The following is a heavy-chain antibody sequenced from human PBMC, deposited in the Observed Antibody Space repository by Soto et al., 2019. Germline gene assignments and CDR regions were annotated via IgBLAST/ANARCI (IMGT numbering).Heavy chain of an antibody. CDR2: IYYSGSA. D-gene: IGHD3-10*01. Sequence: QLQLQESGPGLVKPSETLSLTCTVSGGSINNSSFYWGWVRQPPGKRLEWIGSIYYSGSAYYNPSLKSRLTISVDTSKNQFSLKLSPVTAADTAVYFCARRPLVRGIIPYYFDSWGQGTLVTVSS. CDR1: GGSINNSSFY. J-gene: IGHJ4*02. CDR3: ARRPLVRGIIPYYFDS. V-gene: IGHV4-39*01.